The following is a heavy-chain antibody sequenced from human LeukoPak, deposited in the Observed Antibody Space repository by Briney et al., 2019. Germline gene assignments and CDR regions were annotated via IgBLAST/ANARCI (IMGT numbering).Heavy chain of an antibody. J-gene: IGHJ6*03. V-gene: IGHV4-61*02. D-gene: IGHD3-10*02. CDR1: GGSTSSGSYY. CDR2: IYTSGSSNDNPS. Sequence: SETLSLTCTVSGGSTSSGSYYWSWIRQPAGKGLEWIGRIYTSGSSNDNPSNYNPSLKSRVTISVDTSKNQISLKLSSVTAADTAVYYCARGNYYVDYYMDVCGKGTTVTVSS. CDR3: ARGNYYVDYYMDV.